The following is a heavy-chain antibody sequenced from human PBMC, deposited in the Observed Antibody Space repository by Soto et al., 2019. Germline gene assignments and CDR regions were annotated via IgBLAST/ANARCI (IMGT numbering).Heavy chain of an antibody. CDR2: TGISGRTT. Sequence: GGSLRLSCAASGFTITSSAMSWVRQAPGKGLEWVSTTGISGRTTYYADSVKGRFTVSRDDSKNTLDLQMSSLRAEDTAVYYCATVHNTSRSFDYRGKGTPVTVSS. CDR1: GFTITSSA. V-gene: IGHV3-23*01. J-gene: IGHJ4*02. CDR3: ATVHNTSRSFDY. D-gene: IGHD1-20*01.